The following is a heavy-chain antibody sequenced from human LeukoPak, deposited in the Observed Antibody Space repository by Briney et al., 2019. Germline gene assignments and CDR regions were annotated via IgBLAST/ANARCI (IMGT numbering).Heavy chain of an antibody. Sequence: PGGSLRLSCAASGFTFSSYAMSWVRQTPGKGLEWVSFISGGGTTIYYADSVKGRFTISRDNAKKSLYLQMNSLRAEDTAVYYCASLDAGSGSWLMGENWSDPWGQGALVTVSS. CDR3: ASLDAGSGSWLMGENWSDP. V-gene: IGHV3-48*03. D-gene: IGHD3-10*01. J-gene: IGHJ5*02. CDR2: ISGGGTTI. CDR1: GFTFSSYA.